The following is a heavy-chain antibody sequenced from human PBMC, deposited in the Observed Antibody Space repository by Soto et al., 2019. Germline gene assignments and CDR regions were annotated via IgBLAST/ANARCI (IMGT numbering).Heavy chain of an antibody. CDR1: GGSISSYY. V-gene: IGHV4-59*01. Sequence: QVQLQESGPGLMKPSETLSLTCTVSGGSISSYYWSWIRQPPGKGLEWIGYIYYSGSTNYNPSLKSRVTISVDTSKNQFSLKLSSVTAADTAVYYCARALAARPSPDYYYYYMDVWGKGTTVTVSS. D-gene: IGHD6-6*01. J-gene: IGHJ6*03. CDR2: IYYSGST. CDR3: ARALAARPSPDYYYYYMDV.